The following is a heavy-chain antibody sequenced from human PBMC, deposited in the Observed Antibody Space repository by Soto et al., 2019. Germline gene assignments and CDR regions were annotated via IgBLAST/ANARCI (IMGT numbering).Heavy chain of an antibody. V-gene: IGHV4-59*08. D-gene: IGHD3-10*01. CDR3: ARYYGSGRWDY. CDR2: IYYSGST. CDR1: GGSISSYY. J-gene: IGHJ4*02. Sequence: PSETLSLTCTVSGGSISSYYWSWIRQPPGKGLEWIGYIYYSGSTNYNPSLKSRVTISVDTSKSQFSLKLSSVTAADTAVYYCARYYGSGRWDYWGQGTLVTVSS.